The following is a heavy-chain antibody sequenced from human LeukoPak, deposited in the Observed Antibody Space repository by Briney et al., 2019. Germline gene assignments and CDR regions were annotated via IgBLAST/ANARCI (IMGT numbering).Heavy chain of an antibody. CDR3: ARGAMTTTSTFVY. J-gene: IGHJ4*02. V-gene: IGHV4-59*01. D-gene: IGHD5-24*01. Sequence: SETLSLTCAVSSASITDSYWSWIRQPPGKGPQRIGYSYYSGSANYNHTPKSRGTLSVDTSKTQFSLKLSSVTAADTAVYYYARGAMTTTSTFVYWGQETLVTVSS. CDR2: SYYSGSA. CDR1: SASITDSY.